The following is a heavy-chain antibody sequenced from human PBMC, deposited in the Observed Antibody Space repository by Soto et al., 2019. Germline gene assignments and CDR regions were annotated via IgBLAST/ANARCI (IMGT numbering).Heavy chain of an antibody. V-gene: IGHV4-4*02. Sequence: SETLSLTCAVSCGSINSISWWSWVRQPPGKGLEWIGEIYHGGNTKYNPSLRSRVTISVDESKKQFSLKLSSVTAADTAVYYCARLVPTEGFDSWGQGTLVTVSS. CDR2: IYHGGNT. CDR3: ARLVPTEGFDS. CDR1: CGSINSISW. J-gene: IGHJ4*02.